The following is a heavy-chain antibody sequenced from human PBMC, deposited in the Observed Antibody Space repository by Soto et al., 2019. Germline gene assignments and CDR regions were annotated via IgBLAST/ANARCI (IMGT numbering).Heavy chain of an antibody. J-gene: IGHJ3*02. CDR3: AKRRCGGGSCYRDAFDI. V-gene: IGHV3-23*01. D-gene: IGHD2-15*01. CDR1: GFTFSFYT. Sequence: GGSLRLSCEASGFTFSFYTMTWVRQAPGKGLEWVSGISGRGDSTYYADSVKGRFTISRDNSKNTLYLQMNSLRAEDTAVYYCAKRRCGGGSCYRDAFDIWGQGTMVTVSS. CDR2: ISGRGDST.